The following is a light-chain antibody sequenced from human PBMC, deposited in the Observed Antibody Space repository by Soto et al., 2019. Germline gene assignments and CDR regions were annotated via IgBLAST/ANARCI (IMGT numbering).Light chain of an antibody. CDR1: SSDVGRFNY. CDR3: TSYATVSPLYV. Sequence: QSALTQPASVSASPGQSITISCTGTSSDVGRFNYVSWYQQSPGKAPKLIIYDAVKRPSGISNRFSAYKSGNTASLTISGLQAEDEADYYCTSYATVSPLYVFGTGTKVTVL. V-gene: IGLV2-14*03. J-gene: IGLJ1*01. CDR2: DAV.